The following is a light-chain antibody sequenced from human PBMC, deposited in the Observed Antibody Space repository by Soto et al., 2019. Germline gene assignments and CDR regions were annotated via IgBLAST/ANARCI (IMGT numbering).Light chain of an antibody. CDR3: QHYGSSSMYT. CDR2: AVS. CDR1: QIVNNNY. V-gene: IGKV3-20*01. J-gene: IGKJ2*01. Sequence: IVLTQSPGTLSLSPGERATLSCRASQIVNNNYLGWYQQKPGQAPRLLIYAVSSRAAGTPDRFSGSGSGTDFTLTISRLEPEDCAVYYCQHYGSSSMYTFGQGTKLEIK.